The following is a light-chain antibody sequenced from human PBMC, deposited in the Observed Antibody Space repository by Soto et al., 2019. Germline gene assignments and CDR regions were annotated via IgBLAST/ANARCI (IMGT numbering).Light chain of an antibody. Sequence: DIQMTQSPSTLSPSVGDRVTITCRASRSISDWLAWYQQKPGKAPKLLIFDASSLSSGVPSRFSGSGSGADFTLTISSLQPDDFATYYCQQYNSYSWTFGQGTKVDIK. CDR3: QQYNSYSWT. CDR1: RSISDW. V-gene: IGKV1-5*01. CDR2: DAS. J-gene: IGKJ1*01.